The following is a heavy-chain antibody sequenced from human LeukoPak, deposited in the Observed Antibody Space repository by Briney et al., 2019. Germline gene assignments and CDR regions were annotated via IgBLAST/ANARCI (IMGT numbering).Heavy chain of an antibody. Sequence: PSETLSLTCTVSGYSISSGYEWGWIRQPPGKRLEWLGSISQSGSTYDNQSPKSRVTMSVDTARNQFSLKLTSVTAADTAVYYCVRSEIDDYSRYWGRGMLVIVSS. D-gene: IGHD4-11*01. CDR1: GYSISSGYE. CDR2: ISQSGST. V-gene: IGHV4-38-2*02. CDR3: VRSEIDDYSRY. J-gene: IGHJ4*02.